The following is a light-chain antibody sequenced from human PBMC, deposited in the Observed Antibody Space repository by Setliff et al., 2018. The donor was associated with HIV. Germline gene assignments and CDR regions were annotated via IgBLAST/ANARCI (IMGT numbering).Light chain of an antibody. V-gene: IGKV3-11*01. Sequence: TLSLSPGERGTLSCRASQSISRYLAWYQQKPGQAPRLLIYDASVRATGIPARFSGSGSGTDFTLTISSLEPEDFAVYYCQQRSSWPTFGGGTKVDIK. CDR2: DAS. J-gene: IGKJ4*01. CDR1: QSISRY. CDR3: QQRSSWPT.